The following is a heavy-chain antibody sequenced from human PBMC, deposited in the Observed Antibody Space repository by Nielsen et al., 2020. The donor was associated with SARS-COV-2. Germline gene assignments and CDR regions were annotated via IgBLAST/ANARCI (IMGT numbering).Heavy chain of an antibody. J-gene: IGHJ5*02. Sequence: ASVKVSCKASGYTFTSYDINWVRQATGQGLEWMGWMNPNSGNTGYAQKFQGRVTMTRNTSISTAYMELSSLRSEDTAVYYCVRGGYSYGPGWFDPWGQGTLVTVSS. CDR3: VRGGYSYGPGWFDP. D-gene: IGHD5-18*01. CDR1: GYTFTSYD. CDR2: MNPNSGNT. V-gene: IGHV1-8*01.